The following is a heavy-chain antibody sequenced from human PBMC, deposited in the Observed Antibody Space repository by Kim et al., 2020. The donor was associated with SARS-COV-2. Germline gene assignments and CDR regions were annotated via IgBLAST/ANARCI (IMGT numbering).Heavy chain of an antibody. CDR1: GFTFSSYG. Sequence: GGSLRLSCAASGFTFSSYGMHWVRQAPGKGLEWVAVISYDGSNKYYADSVKGRFTISRDNSKNTLYLQMNSLRAEDTAVYYCARVQHYGSGSYWKSPYYYYGMDVWGQGTTVTVSS. CDR2: ISYDGSNK. D-gene: IGHD3-10*01. V-gene: IGHV3-33*05. J-gene: IGHJ6*02. CDR3: ARVQHYGSGSYWKSPYYYYGMDV.